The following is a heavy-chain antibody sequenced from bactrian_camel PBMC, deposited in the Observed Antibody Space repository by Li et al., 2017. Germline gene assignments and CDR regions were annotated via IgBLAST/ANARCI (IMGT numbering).Heavy chain of an antibody. Sequence: VQLVESGGTSVRTGGSLSLSCVASGFTYAKYCGGWFRQAPGKDREMVTTVTSNGHTTYVDSVKGRFTISRDNDGNTMYLQMNNLTPEDTAMYYCAASSYQLERQTRWRTGAGFGYWGHGTQVTVS. CDR1: GFTYAKYC. D-gene: IGHD1*01. CDR3: AASSYQLERQTRWRTGAGFGY. J-gene: IGHJ6*01. CDR2: VTSNGHT. V-gene: IGHV3S53*01.